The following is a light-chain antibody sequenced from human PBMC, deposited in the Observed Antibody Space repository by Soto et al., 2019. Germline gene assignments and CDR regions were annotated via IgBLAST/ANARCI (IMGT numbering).Light chain of an antibody. Sequence: EMLLTQSPGTLALAPGERATLSCRASQSVSSNYLAWYQQKPGQAPRLLIYGASSRATGIPDRFSGSGSGTNFTLAISSLPSKDFAVYYCQQYAYWPETLGQGTKVDIK. CDR2: GAS. J-gene: IGKJ1*01. V-gene: IGKV3-20*01. CDR3: QQYAYWPET. CDR1: QSVSSNY.